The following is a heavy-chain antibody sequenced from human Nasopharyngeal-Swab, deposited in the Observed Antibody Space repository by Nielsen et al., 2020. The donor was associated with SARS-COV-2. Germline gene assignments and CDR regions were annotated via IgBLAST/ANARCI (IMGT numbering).Heavy chain of an antibody. CDR2: ISAYNGNT. D-gene: IGHD1-1*01. J-gene: IGHJ6*02. CDR3: ARGRTTGSGGYYYGMDV. Sequence: VRQMPGKGLEWMGWISAYNGNTNYAQKLQGRVTMTTDTSTSTAYMELRSLRSDDTAVYYCARGRTTGSGGYYYGMDVWGQGTTVTVSS. V-gene: IGHV1-18*01.